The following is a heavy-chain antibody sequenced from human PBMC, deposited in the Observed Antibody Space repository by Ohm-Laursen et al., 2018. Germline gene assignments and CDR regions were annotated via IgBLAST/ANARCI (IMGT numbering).Heavy chain of an antibody. J-gene: IGHJ1*01. CDR1: GYKFNSYG. CDR3: ARDEPPNYYDSSGYYYRRYFQH. CDR2: ISTFTQNT. V-gene: IGHV1-18*01. D-gene: IGHD3-22*01. Sequence: GASVKVSCKPSGYKFNSYGLSWVRQAPGKGLEWMGWISTFTQNTDYAPQFQDRVTMTTDTSTDTAYVELRSLRSDDTAVYYCARDEPPNYYDSSGYYYRRYFQHWGQGTLVTVSS.